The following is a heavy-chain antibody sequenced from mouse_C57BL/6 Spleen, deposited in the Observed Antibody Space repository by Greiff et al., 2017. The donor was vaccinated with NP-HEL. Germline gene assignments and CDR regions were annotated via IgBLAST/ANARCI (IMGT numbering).Heavy chain of an antibody. Sequence: EVKLMESGPGLVKPSQSLSLTCSVTGYSITSGYYWNWIRQFPGNKLEWMGYISYDGSNNYNPSLKNRISITRDTSKNQFFLKLNSVTTEDTATYYCAKLDSSGYEFAYWGQGTLVTVSA. J-gene: IGHJ3*01. CDR3: AKLDSSGYEFAY. CDR2: ISYDGSN. D-gene: IGHD3-2*02. CDR1: GYSITSGYY. V-gene: IGHV3-6*01.